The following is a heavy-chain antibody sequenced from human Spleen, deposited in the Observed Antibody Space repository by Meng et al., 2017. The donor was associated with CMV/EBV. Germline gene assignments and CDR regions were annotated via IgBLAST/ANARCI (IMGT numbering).Heavy chain of an antibody. J-gene: IGHJ4*02. CDR3: AKGEDIVVVPAAMDY. D-gene: IGHD2-2*01. CDR1: GGSISSSY. CDR2: TSGSGGNT. V-gene: IGHV3-23*01. Sequence: ETLSLTCSVSGGSISSSYWGWIRQPPGKGLEWVSATSGSGGNTYFADSVKGRFTISRDNSKNTLYLQLNSLRAEDTAVYYCAKGEDIVVVPAAMDYWGQGTLVTVSS.